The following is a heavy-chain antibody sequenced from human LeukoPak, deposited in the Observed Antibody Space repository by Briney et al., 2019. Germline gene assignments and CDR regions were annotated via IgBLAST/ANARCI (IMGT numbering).Heavy chain of an antibody. D-gene: IGHD3/OR15-3a*01. Sequence: APVKVSCKTSGHTFTGYYLHWVRQAPGQGLEWMGWINPNTGVTMYAQDFQGRVTMTRDTSISTAYMELSRLRHDDTALYYCARDSGGTDAVFPRLDYYFDLWGRGTLVTVSS. CDR3: ARDSGGTDAVFPRLDYYFDL. CDR1: GHTFTGYY. V-gene: IGHV1-2*02. J-gene: IGHJ2*01. CDR2: INPNTGVT.